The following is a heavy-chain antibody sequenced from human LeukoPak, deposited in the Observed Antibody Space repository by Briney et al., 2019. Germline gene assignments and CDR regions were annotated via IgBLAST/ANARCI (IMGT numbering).Heavy chain of an antibody. CDR1: GFTFSSSG. CDR2: ISYDGSNK. Sequence: PGGSLRLSCAASGFTFSSSGMHWVRQAPGKGLQWVAVISYDGSNKYYTNSVKGRFTISRDNSKNTVYLQMNSLRAEDTAVYYCARWDGGNDDYFDYWGQGTLVTVSS. D-gene: IGHD4-23*01. J-gene: IGHJ4*02. CDR3: ARWDGGNDDYFDY. V-gene: IGHV3-30*03.